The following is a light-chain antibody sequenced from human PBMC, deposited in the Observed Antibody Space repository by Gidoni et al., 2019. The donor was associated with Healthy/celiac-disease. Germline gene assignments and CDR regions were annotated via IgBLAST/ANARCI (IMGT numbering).Light chain of an antibody. V-gene: IGKV3-20*01. Sequence: EIVFTQSTGTLSLSPVERATLSCRASQSVTSSYLAWYQQKPGQAPRLLIYGASSRATGIPDRFSGSGSGTDFTLTISRLEPEDFAVYYCQQYGSSPRTFGQGTKVEIK. J-gene: IGKJ1*01. CDR3: QQYGSSPRT. CDR1: QSVTSSY. CDR2: GAS.